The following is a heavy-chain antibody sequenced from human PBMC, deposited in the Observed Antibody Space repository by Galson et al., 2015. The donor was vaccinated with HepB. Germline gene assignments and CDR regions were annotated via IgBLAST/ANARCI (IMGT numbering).Heavy chain of an antibody. V-gene: IGHV1-46*04. Sequence: GYPFTSYYMHWVRQAPGQGLEWMGIINPSGGSTSYAQKLQGRVTMTRDTSTSTVYMELSSLRSEDTAVYYCAREGGETTVVDDAFDIWGQGTMVTVSS. CDR2: INPSGGST. CDR1: GYPFTSYY. CDR3: AREGGETTVVDDAFDI. J-gene: IGHJ3*02. D-gene: IGHD4-23*01.